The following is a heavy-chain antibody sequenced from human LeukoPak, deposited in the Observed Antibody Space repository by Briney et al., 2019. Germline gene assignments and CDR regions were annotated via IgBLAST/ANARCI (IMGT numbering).Heavy chain of an antibody. V-gene: IGHV3-21*04. D-gene: IGHD6-13*01. CDR1: GFTFSRYS. CDR3: ARDLMGIAYRGAFYY. Sequence: GGSLRLSCAASGFTFSRYSMNWVRQAPGKGLEWVSSISSGSSYRYYADSVKGRFTISRDNAKNSLYLQMNSLRAEDTAVYYCARDLMGIAYRGAFYYWGQGTLVTVSS. CDR2: ISSGSSYR. J-gene: IGHJ4*02.